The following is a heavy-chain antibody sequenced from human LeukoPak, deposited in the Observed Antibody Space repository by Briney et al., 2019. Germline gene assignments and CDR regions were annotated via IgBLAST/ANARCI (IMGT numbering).Heavy chain of an antibody. CDR2: IYYSGST. V-gene: IGHV4-4*02. J-gene: IGHJ4*02. Sequence: PSGTLSLTCAVSGGSISSSNWWSWVRQPPGKGLEWIGSIYYSGSTYYNPSLKSRVTISVDTSKNQFSLKLSSVTAADTAVYYCAREKRSARSGPVGYGSGSYPRDWGQGTLVTVSS. CDR1: GGSISSSNW. CDR3: AREKRSARSGPVGYGSGSYPRD. D-gene: IGHD3-10*01.